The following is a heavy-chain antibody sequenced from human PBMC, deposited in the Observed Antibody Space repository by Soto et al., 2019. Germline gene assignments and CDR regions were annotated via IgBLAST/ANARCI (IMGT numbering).Heavy chain of an antibody. CDR2: ISGSGGST. V-gene: IGHV3-23*01. CDR3: AKSTYYYDSSGYYYPN. Sequence: GSLRLSCAASGFTFSSYAMSWVRQAPGKGLEWVSAISGSGGSTYYADSVKGRFTISRDNSKNTLYLQMNSLRAEDTAVYYCAKSTYYYDSSGYYYPNWGQGTLVTVSS. D-gene: IGHD3-22*01. J-gene: IGHJ4*02. CDR1: GFTFSSYA.